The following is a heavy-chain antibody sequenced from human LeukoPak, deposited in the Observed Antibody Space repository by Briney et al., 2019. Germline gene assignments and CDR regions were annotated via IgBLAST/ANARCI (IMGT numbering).Heavy chain of an antibody. D-gene: IGHD1-14*01. CDR3: ARGGRAHRY. CDR1: GGSFSGYY. J-gene: IGHJ4*02. Sequence: PSETLSLTCAVYGGSFSGYYWSWIRQPPGKGLEWIGEINHSGSTNYNPSLKSRVTISVDTSKNQFSLKLSSVTAADTAVYYCARGGRAHRYWGQGTLVTVSS. V-gene: IGHV4-34*01. CDR2: INHSGST.